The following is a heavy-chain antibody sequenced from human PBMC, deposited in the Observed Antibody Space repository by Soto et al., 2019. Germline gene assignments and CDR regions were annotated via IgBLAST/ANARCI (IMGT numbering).Heavy chain of an antibody. J-gene: IGHJ6*02. CDR3: VRDEGTAAAGPYYYYAMDV. Sequence: QVQLVESGGGVVQPGRSLRLSCAASGFTFSRFGMHWVRQAPGKGLEWVAVIWYDGSNKYYADSVKGRFTISRDNSKNTLYLQMNSLRAEDTAVYSCVRDEGTAAAGPYYYYAMDVWGQGTTVTVSS. V-gene: IGHV3-33*01. CDR2: IWYDGSNK. D-gene: IGHD6-13*01. CDR1: GFTFSRFG.